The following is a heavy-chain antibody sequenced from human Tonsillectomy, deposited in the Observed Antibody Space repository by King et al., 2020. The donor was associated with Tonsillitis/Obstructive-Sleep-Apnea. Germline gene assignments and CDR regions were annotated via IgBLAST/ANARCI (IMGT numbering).Heavy chain of an antibody. CDR3: ARDRSSSSWYGY. J-gene: IGHJ4*02. CDR1: GFTVSSNY. Sequence: VQLVESGGGLIQPGGSLGLSCAASGFTVSSNYMSWVRQAPGKGLEWVSVIYSGGSTYYADSVKGRFTISRDNSKNTLYLQMNSLRAEDTAVYYCARDRSSSSWYGYWGQGTLVTVSS. CDR2: IYSGGST. D-gene: IGHD6-13*01. V-gene: IGHV3-53*01.